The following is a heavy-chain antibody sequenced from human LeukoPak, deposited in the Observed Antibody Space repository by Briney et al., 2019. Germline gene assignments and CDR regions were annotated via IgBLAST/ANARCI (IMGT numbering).Heavy chain of an antibody. CDR2: INHSGST. V-gene: IGHV4-34*01. Sequence: SETLSLTCAVYGGSFSGYYWSWIRQPPGKGLEWIGEINHSGSTNYNPSLKSRVTISVDTSKNQFSLKLSSVTAADTAVYYCARRNPRYYYGSGSYRGLNWFDPWGQGTLVTVSS. J-gene: IGHJ5*02. D-gene: IGHD3-10*01. CDR3: ARRNPRYYYGSGSYRGLNWFDP. CDR1: GGSFSGYY.